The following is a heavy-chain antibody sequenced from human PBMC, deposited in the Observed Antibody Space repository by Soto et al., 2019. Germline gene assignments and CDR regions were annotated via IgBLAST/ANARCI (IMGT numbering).Heavy chain of an antibody. V-gene: IGHV1-3*01. Sequence: GASVKVSCKASGYTFTSYAMHWVRQALGQRLEGMGWINAGNGNTKYSQKFQGRVTVTKDTSASTAYMELSSLRSEDTAVYYCARDLGGWPDYWGQGTLVTVSS. J-gene: IGHJ4*02. CDR3: ARDLGGWPDY. CDR1: GYTFTSYA. D-gene: IGHD2-15*01. CDR2: INAGNGNT.